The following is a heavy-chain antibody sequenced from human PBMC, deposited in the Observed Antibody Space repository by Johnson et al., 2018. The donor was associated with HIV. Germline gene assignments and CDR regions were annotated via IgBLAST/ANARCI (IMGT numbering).Heavy chain of an antibody. CDR2: ISYDGSNK. J-gene: IGHJ3*02. Sequence: QMQLVESGGGVVQPGRSLRLSCAASGFTFSSYGMHWVRQAPGKGLEWVAVISYDGSNKYYADSVKGRFTISRDNSKNTLYLQMNSLRAEDTAVYYCARDITAARPSAFDIWGQVTMVTVSS. V-gene: IGHV3-30*19. CDR3: ARDITAARPSAFDI. D-gene: IGHD6-6*01. CDR1: GFTFSSYG.